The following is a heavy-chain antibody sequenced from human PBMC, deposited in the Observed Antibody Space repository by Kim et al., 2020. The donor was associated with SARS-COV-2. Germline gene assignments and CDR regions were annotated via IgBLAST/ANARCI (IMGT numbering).Heavy chain of an antibody. CDR2: IYYSGST. CDR1: GGSISSYY. CDR3: ARHDHHYYGMDV. Sequence: SETLSLTCTVSGGSISSYYWSWIRQPLGKGLEWIGYIYYSGSTNYNPSLKSRVTISVDTSKNQFSLRLSSVTAADTAVYYCARHDHHYYGMDVWGQGTTVTVSS. V-gene: IGHV4-59*08. J-gene: IGHJ6*02.